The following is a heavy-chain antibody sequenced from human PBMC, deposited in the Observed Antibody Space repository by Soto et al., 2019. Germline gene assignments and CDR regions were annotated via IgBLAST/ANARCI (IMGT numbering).Heavy chain of an antibody. J-gene: IGHJ4*02. V-gene: IGHV3-15*07. CDR2: IKSKTDGGTT. Sequence: GGSLILSCAASGFTFSNAWMNWVRQAPGKGLEWVGRIKSKTDGGTTDYAAPVKGRFTISRDDSKNTLYLQMNSLKTEDTAVYYCTTDSIFCSGGSCYSDFDYWGQGTLVTVSS. CDR3: TTDSIFCSGGSCYSDFDY. CDR1: GFTFSNAW. D-gene: IGHD2-15*01.